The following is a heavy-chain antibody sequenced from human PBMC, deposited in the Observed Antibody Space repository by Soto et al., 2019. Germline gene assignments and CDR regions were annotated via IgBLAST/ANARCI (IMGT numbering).Heavy chain of an antibody. Sequence: QVQLVQSGAEVKKPGASVKVSCKASGYTFTSYGISWVRQAPGQGLEWMGWISAYNGNTNYAQKFQGRVTMTTDTATSTSYMGLRRLTSDDPGVYFCGRVGKYWTHGVCSVYGMDGWGQGTTVTVSS. CDR3: GRVGKYWTHGVCSVYGMDG. CDR1: GYTFTSYG. CDR2: ISAYNGNT. V-gene: IGHV1-18*01. D-gene: IGHD2-8*01. J-gene: IGHJ6*02.